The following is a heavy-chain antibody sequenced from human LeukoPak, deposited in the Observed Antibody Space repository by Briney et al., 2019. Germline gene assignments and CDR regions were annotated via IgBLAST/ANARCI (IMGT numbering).Heavy chain of an antibody. Sequence: SETLSLTCTVSGGSISSSSYYWGWIRQPPGKGLEWIGSIYYSGSTYYNPSLKSRVTISVDTSKNQFSLKLSSVTAADTAVYYCARGGGVLYYYDSSGYNYFDYWGQGTLVTVSS. J-gene: IGHJ4*02. D-gene: IGHD3-22*01. V-gene: IGHV4-39*07. CDR1: GGSISSSSYY. CDR3: ARGGGVLYYYDSSGYNYFDY. CDR2: IYYSGST.